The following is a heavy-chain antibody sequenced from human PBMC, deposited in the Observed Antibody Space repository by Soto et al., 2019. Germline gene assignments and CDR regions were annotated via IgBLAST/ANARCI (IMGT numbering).Heavy chain of an antibody. J-gene: IGHJ4*02. CDR1: EFTFISYG. V-gene: IGHV3-30*03. Sequence: PAGSLRLSCAASEFTFISYGSNSARQDPGKGLEWVAVMTYGGNKTYYADSVKGRFIISRDNSENTLYLQMNSLRAEDTALYYCVRDCSSSSCYFWRYWGQGTQVTVS. CDR3: VRDCSSSSCYFWRY. CDR2: MTYGGNKT. D-gene: IGHD2-2*01.